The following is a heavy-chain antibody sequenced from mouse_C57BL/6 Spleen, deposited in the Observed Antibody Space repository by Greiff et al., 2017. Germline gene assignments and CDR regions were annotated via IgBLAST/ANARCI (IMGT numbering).Heavy chain of an antibody. D-gene: IGHD3-2*02. CDR1: GYTFTSYW. J-gene: IGHJ4*01. CDR2: IDPNSGGT. CDR3: ARSETAQAVGYYAMDY. Sequence: QVQLQQPGAELVKPGASVKLSCKASGYTFTSYWMHWVKQRPGRGLEWIGRIDPNSGGTKYNEKFKSKATLTVDKPSSTAYMQLSSLTSEDSAVYYCARSETAQAVGYYAMDYWGQGTSVTVSS. V-gene: IGHV1-72*01.